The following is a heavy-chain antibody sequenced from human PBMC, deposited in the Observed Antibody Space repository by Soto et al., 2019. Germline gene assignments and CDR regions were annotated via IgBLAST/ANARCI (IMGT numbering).Heavy chain of an antibody. CDR1: GSTFSTYA. CDR3: VKDRGSCGWFVALFDS. D-gene: IGHD6-19*01. J-gene: IGHJ4*02. CDR2: ISGSGGIT. V-gene: IGHV3-23*01. Sequence: EVQLLESGGGLVKPGGSLRLSCVVSGSTFSTYAMSWVRQTPGKGLEWASAISGSGGITYYADSVKGRFTITRDNSKNTLYLQMNSLRADDTGVYYCVKDRGSCGWFVALFDSWGQGTLVTVSP.